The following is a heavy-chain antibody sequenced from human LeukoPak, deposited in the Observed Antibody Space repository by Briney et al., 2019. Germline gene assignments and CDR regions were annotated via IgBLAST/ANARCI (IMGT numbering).Heavy chain of an antibody. Sequence: NPGESLKISCQGSGYTFTSYWIGWVRQMPGKGLEWMGIIYPGDSDTRYSPSFQGQVTISADKSISTAYLQWSSLKASDTAMYYCVRALGYCSSGSCYYYDYWGQGTLVTVSS. CDR3: VRALGYCSSGSCYYYDY. D-gene: IGHD2-15*01. CDR2: IYPGDSDT. V-gene: IGHV5-51*01. J-gene: IGHJ4*02. CDR1: GYTFTSYW.